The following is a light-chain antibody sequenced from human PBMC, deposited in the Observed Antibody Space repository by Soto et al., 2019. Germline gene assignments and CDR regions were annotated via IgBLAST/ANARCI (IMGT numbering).Light chain of an antibody. CDR2: EVT. J-gene: IGLJ3*02. CDR1: SSDVGGYDY. V-gene: IGLV2-8*01. Sequence: QSVLTQPPSASGSPGRSVTISCTGTSSDVGGYDYVSWSQQHPGKAPKLIIYEVTKRPSGVPDRFSASKSGNTASLTVSGLQAEDEADYYCSSFVAGNNYWVFGGGTKLTVL. CDR3: SSFVAGNNYWV.